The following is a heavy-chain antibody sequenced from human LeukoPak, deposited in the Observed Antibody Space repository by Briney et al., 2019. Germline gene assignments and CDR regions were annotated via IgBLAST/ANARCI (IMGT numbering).Heavy chain of an antibody. CDR3: ASSSSWYSPAFDY. J-gene: IGHJ4*02. D-gene: IGHD6-13*01. CDR1: GGTFSSYA. Sequence: SVKVSCKASGGTFSSYAISWVRQAPGQGLEWMGGIIPIFGTANYAQKFQGRVTITADESTSTAYMELSSLRSEDTAVYYCASSSSWYSPAFDYWGQGTLVTVSS. V-gene: IGHV1-69*13. CDR2: IIPIFGTA.